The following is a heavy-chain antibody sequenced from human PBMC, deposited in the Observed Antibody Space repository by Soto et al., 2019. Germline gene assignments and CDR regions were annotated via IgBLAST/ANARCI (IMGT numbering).Heavy chain of an antibody. CDR2: ITSSGGYI. D-gene: IGHD6-13*01. V-gene: IGHV3-21*01. Sequence: EVQLVESGGGLVKPGGSLRLSCAASRFTFSSYSMNWVRQAPGKGLEWVSCITSSGGYIYYADSVKGRFTISRDNAKNSLYLQMNSLRAEDTAVYYCARAIAADNFFYYGMDVWGQGTTVTVSS. CDR3: ARAIAADNFFYYGMDV. CDR1: RFTFSSYS. J-gene: IGHJ6*02.